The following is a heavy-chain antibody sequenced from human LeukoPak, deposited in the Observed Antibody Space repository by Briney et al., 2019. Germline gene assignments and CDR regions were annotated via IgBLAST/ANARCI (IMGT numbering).Heavy chain of an antibody. V-gene: IGHV4-4*07. CDR1: GGSISSYY. CDR3: ARGRALLWFGELSMNRQYYFDY. J-gene: IGHJ4*02. D-gene: IGHD3-10*01. CDR2: IYTSGST. Sequence: SETLSLTCTVSGGSISSYYWSWIRQPAGKGLEWIGRIYTSGSTNYNPSLKSRVTMSVDTSKNQFSLKPSSVTAADTAVYYCARGRALLWFGELSMNRQYYFDYWGQGTLVTVSS.